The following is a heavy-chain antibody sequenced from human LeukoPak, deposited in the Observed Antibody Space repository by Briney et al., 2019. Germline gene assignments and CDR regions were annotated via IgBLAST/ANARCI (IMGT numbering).Heavy chain of an antibody. Sequence: HGESLKISCKGSGYSFTNFWIGWVRQMPGKGLEWMGIIYPGDSDTRYSPSFEGQVIISVDKSIGTAYLQWRSLKASDTAMYYCARSGAAAGTYYFDYWGQGTLVTVSS. CDR3: ARSGAAAGTYYFDY. J-gene: IGHJ4*02. D-gene: IGHD6-13*01. V-gene: IGHV5-51*01. CDR2: IYPGDSDT. CDR1: GYSFTNFW.